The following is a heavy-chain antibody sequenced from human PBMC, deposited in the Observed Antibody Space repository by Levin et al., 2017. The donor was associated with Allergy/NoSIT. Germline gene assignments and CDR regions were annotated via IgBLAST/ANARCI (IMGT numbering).Heavy chain of an antibody. CDR3: ARWYCTNTVCQHYFDY. Sequence: SETLSLTCAVYGGSLSGYYWSWIRQPPGKGLEWIGEINYSGSTNYNPSLKSRVTISVDTSKNQFSLKLSSVTAADTAVYYCARWYCTNTVCQHYFDYWGQGTLVTVSS. V-gene: IGHV4-34*01. D-gene: IGHD2-8*01. CDR2: INYSGST. J-gene: IGHJ4*02. CDR1: GGSLSGYY.